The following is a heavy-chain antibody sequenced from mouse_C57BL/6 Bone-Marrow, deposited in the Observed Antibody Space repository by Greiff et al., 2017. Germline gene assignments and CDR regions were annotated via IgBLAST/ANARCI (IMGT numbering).Heavy chain of an antibody. CDR2: IDPSDSYT. CDR3: ARGDYDGDFDV. D-gene: IGHD2-4*01. J-gene: IGHJ1*03. V-gene: IGHV1-69*01. CDR1: GYTFTSYW. Sequence: VQLQQPGAELVMPGASVKLSCKASGYTFTSYWMHWVKQRPGQGLEWIGEIDPSDSYTNYNQKFKGKSTLTVDKSSSTAYMQLSILTSEDSAVYYCARGDYDGDFDVWGTGTTVTVSS.